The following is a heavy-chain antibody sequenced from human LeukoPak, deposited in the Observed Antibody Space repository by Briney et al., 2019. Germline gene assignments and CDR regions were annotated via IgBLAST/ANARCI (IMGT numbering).Heavy chain of an antibody. V-gene: IGHV3-48*01. CDR2: ISSSSSTI. J-gene: IGHJ4*02. CDR1: GFTFSSYS. Sequence: GGSLRLSCAASGFTFSSYSMNWVRQAPGKGLEWVSYISSSSSTIYYADSVKGRFTISRDNAKNSLYLQMNSLRAEDTAVCYCARHTWQWLPFDDWGQGTQVTVSS. D-gene: IGHD5-12*01. CDR3: ARHTWQWLPFDD.